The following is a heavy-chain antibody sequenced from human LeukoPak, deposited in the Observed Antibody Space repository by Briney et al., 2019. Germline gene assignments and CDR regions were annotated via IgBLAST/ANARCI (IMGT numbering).Heavy chain of an antibody. Sequence: PGGSLRPSCAASGFTFSSYAMHWVRQAPGKGLEWVAVISYDGSNKYYADSVKGRFTISRDNSKNTLYLQMNSLRAEDTAVYYCARDQGGWGQGTLVTVSS. CDR3: ARDQGG. CDR2: ISYDGSNK. J-gene: IGHJ4*02. CDR1: GFTFSSYA. D-gene: IGHD1-26*01. V-gene: IGHV3-30-3*01.